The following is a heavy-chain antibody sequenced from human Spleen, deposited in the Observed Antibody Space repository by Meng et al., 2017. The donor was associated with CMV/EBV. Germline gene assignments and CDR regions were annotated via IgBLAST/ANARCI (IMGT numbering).Heavy chain of an antibody. D-gene: IGHD6-6*01. Sequence: SETLSLTCTVSGYSISSGYYWGWVRQPPGKGLEWIGEINHSGSTNYNPSLKSRVTISVDTSKNQFSLKLSSVTAADTAVYYCARGRPIAARLLTYDYWGQGTLVTVSS. V-gene: IGHV4-38-2*02. CDR3: ARGRPIAARLLTYDY. CDR1: GYSISSGYY. CDR2: INHSGST. J-gene: IGHJ4*02.